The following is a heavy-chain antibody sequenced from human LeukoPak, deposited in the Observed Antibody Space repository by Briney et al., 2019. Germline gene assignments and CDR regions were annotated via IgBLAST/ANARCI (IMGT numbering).Heavy chain of an antibody. CDR1: GGTFSSYA. CDR3: AGTNDYGDYALLF. D-gene: IGHD4-17*01. J-gene: IGHJ4*02. V-gene: IGHV1-69*05. CDR2: IVPIFGTA. Sequence: EASVKVSCKASGGTFSSYAISWVRQAPGQGLEWMGGIVPIFGTANYAQKFQGRVTITTDESTSTAYMELSSLRSEDTAVYYCAGTNDYGDYALLFWGQGTLVTVSS.